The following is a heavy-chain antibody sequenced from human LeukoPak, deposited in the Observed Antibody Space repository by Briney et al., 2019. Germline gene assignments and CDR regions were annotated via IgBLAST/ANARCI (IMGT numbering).Heavy chain of an antibody. J-gene: IGHJ4*02. Sequence: GRSLRLSCAASGFTFSRYAIHWVRQAPGKGLEWVAVISYDGSNKYYADSVKGRFTISRDNSKNTLYLQMNSLRAEDTAVYYCARVQGRYSYGSGFDYWGQGTLVTVSS. V-gene: IGHV3-30*04. CDR1: GFTFSRYA. CDR3: ARVQGRYSYGSGFDY. D-gene: IGHD5-18*01. CDR2: ISYDGSNK.